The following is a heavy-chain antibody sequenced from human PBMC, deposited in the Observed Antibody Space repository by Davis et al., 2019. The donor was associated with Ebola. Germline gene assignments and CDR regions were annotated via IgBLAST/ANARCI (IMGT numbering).Heavy chain of an antibody. D-gene: IGHD1-26*01. Sequence: GESLKISCAASGFTFSGYWMSWVRQAPGKGLEWVANIKYDGSERYYVDSVKGRFTITRDNAKNSLYLQMNSLRADDTALYYCVKDLSGSYYGPFDYWGQGTLVTVSS. J-gene: IGHJ4*02. CDR1: GFTFSGYW. CDR2: IKYDGSER. CDR3: VKDLSGSYYGPFDY. V-gene: IGHV3-7*03.